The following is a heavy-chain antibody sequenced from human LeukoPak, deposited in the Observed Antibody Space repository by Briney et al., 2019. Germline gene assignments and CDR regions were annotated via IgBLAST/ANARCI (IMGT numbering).Heavy chain of an antibody. CDR1: GYTFTGYY. CDR3: ARDLGPIVVVPAVQFDFDY. D-gene: IGHD2-2*01. J-gene: IGHJ4*02. CDR2: INPSSGGT. V-gene: IGHV1-2*02. Sequence: GSSVKVSCKASGYTFTGYYMHWVRQAPGQGHEWMGWINPSSGGTNKAQKFQGRVTMTRDTSISTAYMELSRLRSNDTAVYYCARDLGPIVVVPAVQFDFDYWGQGTLVTVSS.